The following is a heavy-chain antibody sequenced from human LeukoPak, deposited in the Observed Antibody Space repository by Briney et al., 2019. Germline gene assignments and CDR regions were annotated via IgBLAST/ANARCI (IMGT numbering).Heavy chain of an antibody. CDR2: IYYSGGT. CDR3: ARDVYGWRELAYYYYGMDV. V-gene: IGHV4-30-4*01. J-gene: IGHJ6*02. CDR1: GGSISSGDYY. Sequence: SETLSLTCTVSGGSISSGDYYWSWIRQPPGKGLEWIGYIYYSGGTYYNPSLKSRVTISVDTSKNQFSLKLSSVTAADTAVYYCARDVYGWRELAYYYYGMDVWGQGTTVTVSS. D-gene: IGHD1-26*01.